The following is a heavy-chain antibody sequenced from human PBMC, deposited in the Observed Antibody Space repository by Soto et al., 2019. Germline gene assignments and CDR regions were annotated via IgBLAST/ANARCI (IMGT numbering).Heavy chain of an antibody. D-gene: IGHD2-2*01. CDR2: IYYSGST. CDR1: GGSISGGGYY. Sequence: TSETLSLTCTVSGGSISGGGYYWSWIRQHPGKGLEWIGYIYYSGSTYYNPSLKSRVTISVDTSKNQFSLKLSSVTAADTAVYYCARAQIVVVPAAISPPRYNWFDPWGQGTLVTVSS. V-gene: IGHV4-31*03. CDR3: ARAQIVVVPAAISPPRYNWFDP. J-gene: IGHJ5*02.